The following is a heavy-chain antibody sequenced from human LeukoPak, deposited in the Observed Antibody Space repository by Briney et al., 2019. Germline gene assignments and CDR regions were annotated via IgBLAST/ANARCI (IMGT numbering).Heavy chain of an antibody. CDR2: ISGSGVYT. CDR3: AKAVDLATISVDI. Sequence: QPGGSLRLSCAASGFTFDSYGMNWVRQAPGKGLEWVSGISGSGVYTYYADSVKGRFTISRDNSKNMLYLVMNSLRVDDTAVYYCAKAVDLATISVDIWGQGTMVTVSS. J-gene: IGHJ3*02. V-gene: IGHV3-23*01. D-gene: IGHD5-24*01. CDR1: GFTFDSYG.